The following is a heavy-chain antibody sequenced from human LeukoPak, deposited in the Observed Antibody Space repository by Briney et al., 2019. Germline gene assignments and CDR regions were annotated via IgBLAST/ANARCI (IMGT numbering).Heavy chain of an antibody. V-gene: IGHV3-64*01. CDR3: TRDASDIVIVPAAVGPFDY. J-gene: IGHJ4*02. CDR2: ISRNGGST. Sequence: PGGSLRLSCAASGFAFSSYAMYWVRQAPGKGLEYVSVISRNGGSTHYANSVKGRFTISRDNSKNTLYLQMGSLRVEDMAVYYCTRDASDIVIVPAAVGPFDYWGQGTLVTVSS. D-gene: IGHD2-2*01. CDR1: GFAFSSYA.